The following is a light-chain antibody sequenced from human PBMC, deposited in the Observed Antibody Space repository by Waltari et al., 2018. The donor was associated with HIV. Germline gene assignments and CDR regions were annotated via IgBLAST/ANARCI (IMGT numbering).Light chain of an antibody. J-gene: IGLJ2*01. CDR2: DST. CDR3: ASYVNGDTLV. V-gene: IGLV2-14*03. Sequence: QSALTQPASVSGSLGQSITISCIATSSDIGLHNSISWYQSPPAKAPQLLIYDSTSRPLGIPFRFAGSQSGNSASLTIAGLQADDEADYYCASYVNGDTLVFGGGTKVTVL. CDR1: SSDIGLHNS.